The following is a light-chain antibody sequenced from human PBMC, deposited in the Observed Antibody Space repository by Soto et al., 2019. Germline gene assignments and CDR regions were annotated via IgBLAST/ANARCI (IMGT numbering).Light chain of an antibody. CDR3: SSFRRSNTPHVL. CDR2: GVT. V-gene: IGLV2-14*01. J-gene: IGLJ2*01. CDR1: DSDVGGYNF. Sequence: QSALTQPASVSGSPGQSITISCTGTDSDVGGYNFVSWYQQHPGKAPKLMIYGVTNRPSGVSNRFSGSKSGNTASLTISGLHADDEANYYCSSFRRSNTPHVLFGGGTKLTVL.